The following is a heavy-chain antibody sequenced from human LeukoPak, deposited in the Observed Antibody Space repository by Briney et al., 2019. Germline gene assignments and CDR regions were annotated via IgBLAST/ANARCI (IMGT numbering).Heavy chain of an antibody. CDR3: AREGTLLNDY. Sequence: GGSLRLSCAASGFTFSSYCMNWVRQAPGKGLEWVSYISSSSSTIYYADSVKGQFTISRDNAKNSLYLQMNSLRAEDTAVYYCAREGTLLNDYWGQGTLVTVSS. CDR1: GFTFSSYC. CDR2: ISSSSSTI. J-gene: IGHJ4*02. V-gene: IGHV3-48*01. D-gene: IGHD1-1*01.